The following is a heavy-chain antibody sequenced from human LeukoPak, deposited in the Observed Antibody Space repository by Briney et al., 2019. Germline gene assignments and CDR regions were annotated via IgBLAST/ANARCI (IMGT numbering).Heavy chain of an antibody. Sequence: SETLSLTCTVSGDSIYSGNYYWSWIRQPAGKGLEWIGRIYSSGTTIYNPSLKSRVTISVDTSKNQFSLKMSSVTAADTAMYYCARNRYYYGSGNYGVPNWFDPWGQGTLVTVSS. D-gene: IGHD3-10*01. J-gene: IGHJ5*02. CDR2: IYSSGTT. CDR1: GDSIYSGNYY. V-gene: IGHV4-61*02. CDR3: ARNRYYYGSGNYGVPNWFDP.